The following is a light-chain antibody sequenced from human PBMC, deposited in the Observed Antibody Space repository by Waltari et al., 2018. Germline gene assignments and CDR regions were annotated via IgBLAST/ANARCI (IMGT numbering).Light chain of an antibody. CDR3: QQYGSSPGT. Sequence: EIGLPHSPGTLALSPGERATLSCRARQRVSSSYLAWYQQKPGQAPRLLIFGASSRATGIPDRFSGSGSGPDFTLTISRLEPEDFAVYYCQQYGSSPGTFGQGTKVEIK. CDR2: GAS. V-gene: IGKV3-20*01. J-gene: IGKJ1*01. CDR1: QRVSSSY.